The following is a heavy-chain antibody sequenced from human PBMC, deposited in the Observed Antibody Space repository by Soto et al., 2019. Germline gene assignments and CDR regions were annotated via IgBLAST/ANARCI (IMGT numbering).Heavy chain of an antibody. J-gene: IGHJ6*02. CDR3: AATTIFGVVIISGYYGLDV. Sequence: ASVTVSCKASGGTFSSYAISWVRQAPGQGLEWMGGIIPIFGTANYAQKFQGRVTITADKSTSTAYMELSSLRSEDTAVYYCAATTIFGVVIISGYYGLDVSAQATTVTVTS. D-gene: IGHD3-3*01. V-gene: IGHV1-69*06. CDR2: IIPIFGTA. CDR1: GGTFSSYA.